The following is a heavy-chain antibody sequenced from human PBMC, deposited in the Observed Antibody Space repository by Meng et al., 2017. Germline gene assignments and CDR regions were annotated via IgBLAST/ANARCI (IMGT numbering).Heavy chain of an antibody. CDR1: GFTFSSYA. CDR3: ARDIAAAGTFDY. J-gene: IGHJ4*02. Sequence: GGSLRLSCAASGFTFSSYAMSWVRQAPGKGLEWVSAISGSGGSTYYADSVKGRFTISRDNAKISLYLQMNSLRAEATAVYYCARDIAAAGTFDYWGQGTLVTVSS. V-gene: IGHV3-23*01. CDR2: ISGSGGST. D-gene: IGHD6-13*01.